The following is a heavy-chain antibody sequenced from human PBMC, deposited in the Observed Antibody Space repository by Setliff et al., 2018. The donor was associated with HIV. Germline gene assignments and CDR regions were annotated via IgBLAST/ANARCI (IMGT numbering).Heavy chain of an antibody. D-gene: IGHD2-21*01. J-gene: IGHJ4*02. CDR3: ARPSHVYGDNGPLGY. Sequence: GASVKVSCKTFGYSFTAYQINWVRQATGQALEWMAWMNPSTGEVGYAQKFQGRLAMTRDSSANIAYMELRGLRSEDTAIYYCARPSHVYGDNGPLGYWGQGTLVTVS. CDR1: GYSFTAYQ. V-gene: IGHV1-8*01. CDR2: MNPSTGEV.